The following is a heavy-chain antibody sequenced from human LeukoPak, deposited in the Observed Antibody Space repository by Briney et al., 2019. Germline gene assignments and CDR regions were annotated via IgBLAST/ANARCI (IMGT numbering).Heavy chain of an antibody. J-gene: IGHJ3*02. Sequence: GGSLRLSCAASGFTFSNYAMHWVRQAPGKGLEWVAVISYDGSNKYYADSVKGRFTISRDNSKNTLYLQMNSLRAEDTAVYYCAKDLGVVVITGDDAFDIWGQGTMVTVSS. CDR1: GFTFSNYA. V-gene: IGHV3-30-3*01. D-gene: IGHD3-22*01. CDR2: ISYDGSNK. CDR3: AKDLGVVVITGDDAFDI.